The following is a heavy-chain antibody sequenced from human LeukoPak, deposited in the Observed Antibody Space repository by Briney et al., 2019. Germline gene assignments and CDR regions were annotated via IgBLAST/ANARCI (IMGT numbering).Heavy chain of an antibody. J-gene: IGHJ3*01. CDR2: MYSGGST. V-gene: IGHV3-53*01. D-gene: IGHD2-15*01. CDR3: ARDRYCSGGSCYGDAFDL. CDR1: GFTFSSYW. Sequence: PGGSLRLSCAASGFTFSSYWMHWVRQAPGKGLVWVSFMYSGGSTDYAESVKGRFIISRDHSKYTLYLQMNSLRAEDTAVYYCARDRYCSGGSCYGDAFDLWGQGTMVTVSS.